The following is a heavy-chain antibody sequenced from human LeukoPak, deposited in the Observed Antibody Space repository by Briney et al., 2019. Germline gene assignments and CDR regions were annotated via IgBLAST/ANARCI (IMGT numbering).Heavy chain of an antibody. CDR1: GGSFSGYY. CDR3: ARGQGSSSWFDY. D-gene: IGHD6-13*01. CDR2: INHSGST. V-gene: IGHV4-34*01. J-gene: IGHJ4*02. Sequence: SETLSLTCAVYGGSFSGYYWSWIRKPPGKGLEWIGEINHSGSTNYNPSLKSRVTISVDTSKNQFSLKLSSVTAADTAVYYCARGQGSSSWFDYWGQGTLVTVSS.